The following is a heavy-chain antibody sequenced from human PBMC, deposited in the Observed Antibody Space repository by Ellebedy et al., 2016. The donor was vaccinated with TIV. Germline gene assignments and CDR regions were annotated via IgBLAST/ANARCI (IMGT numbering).Heavy chain of an antibody. CDR2: ISHDGSNK. V-gene: IGHV3-30-3*01. Sequence: GESLKISXAASGFTFSYYSMHWVRQAAGKGLEWEAVISHDGSNKYHAESVKGRFTISRDDSKNTLYLQMNTLRTEDTALYFCARGSSSRGYFDSWGQGTLVTVSS. D-gene: IGHD6-13*01. CDR1: GFTFSYYS. J-gene: IGHJ4*02. CDR3: ARGSSSRGYFDS.